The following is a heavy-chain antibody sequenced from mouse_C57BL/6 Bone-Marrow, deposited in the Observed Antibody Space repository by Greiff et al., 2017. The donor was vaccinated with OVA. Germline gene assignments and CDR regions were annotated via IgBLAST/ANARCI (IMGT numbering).Heavy chain of an antibody. D-gene: IGHD1-1*01. CDR1: GYTFTDYN. CDR3: ARVRYYGSSYLWYFDV. CDR2: INPNNGGT. Sequence: VQLQPSGPELVKPGASVKMSCKASGYTFTDYNMHWVKQSHGKSLEWIGYINPNNGGTSYNQKFKGKATLTVNKSSSTAYMELRSLTSEDSAVYYCARVRYYGSSYLWYFDVWGTGTTVTVSS. V-gene: IGHV1-22*01. J-gene: IGHJ1*03.